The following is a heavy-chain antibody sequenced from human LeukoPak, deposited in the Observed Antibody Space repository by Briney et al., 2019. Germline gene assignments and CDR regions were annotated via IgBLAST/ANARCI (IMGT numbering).Heavy chain of an antibody. Sequence: PSETLSLTCTVSGDSISSDDYYWSWIRQPPGKGLEWIEYILHTGSTYYHRSLRSRLTISVDTSKKQFSLKLNSVTAADTAIYYCARAAVTPSLGSAWFDPWGQGTLVTVSS. D-gene: IGHD4-17*01. CDR2: ILHTGST. J-gene: IGHJ5*02. CDR1: GDSISSDDYY. CDR3: ARAAVTPSLGSAWFDP. V-gene: IGHV4-30-4*01.